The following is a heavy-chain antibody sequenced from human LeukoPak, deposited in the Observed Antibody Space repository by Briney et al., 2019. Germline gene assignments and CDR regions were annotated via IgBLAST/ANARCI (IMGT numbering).Heavy chain of an antibody. CDR3: ARDKRTVFGVVKGIFDAFDI. J-gene: IGHJ3*02. Sequence: PSETLSLTCTVSGGSISSYYWSWIRQPAGKGLEWIGRIYTSGSTNYNPSLKSRVTMSVDTSKNQFSLKLSSVTAVDTAVYYCARDKRTVFGVVKGIFDAFDIWGQGTMVTVSS. CDR1: GGSISSYY. V-gene: IGHV4-4*07. D-gene: IGHD3-3*01. CDR2: IYTSGST.